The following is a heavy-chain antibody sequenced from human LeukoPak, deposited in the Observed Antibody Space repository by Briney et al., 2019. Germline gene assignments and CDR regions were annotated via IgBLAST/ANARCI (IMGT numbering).Heavy chain of an antibody. CDR3: ARGASYVWGSYRYGEYFQH. Sequence: SQTLSLTCTVSGGSISSGGYYWSWIRQHPGKGLEWIGYIYYSGSTYYNPSLKSRLTISVDTSKNQFSLKLSSVTAADTAVYYCARGASYVWGSYRYGEYFQHWGQGTLVTVSS. CDR2: IYYSGST. CDR1: GGSISSGGYY. D-gene: IGHD3-16*02. J-gene: IGHJ1*01. V-gene: IGHV4-31*03.